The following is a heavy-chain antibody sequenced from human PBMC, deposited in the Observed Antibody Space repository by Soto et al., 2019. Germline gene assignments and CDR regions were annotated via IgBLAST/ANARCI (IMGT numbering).Heavy chain of an antibody. J-gene: IGHJ4*02. CDR2: IYHSGST. V-gene: IGHV4-4*02. D-gene: IGHD3-10*01. CDR1: GGSISSNSW. Sequence: SETLSLTCAVSGGSISSNSWWIWVRQPPGKGLEWIGGIYHSGSTNYNPSLKSRLTISVDKSRNQFSVKLSSVTAADTAVYYCAVRRDGSGRLDYWGQGTLVTVSS. CDR3: AVRRDGSGRLDY.